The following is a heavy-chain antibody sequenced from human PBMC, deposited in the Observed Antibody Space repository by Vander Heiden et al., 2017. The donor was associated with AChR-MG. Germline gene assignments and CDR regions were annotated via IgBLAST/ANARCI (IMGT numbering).Heavy chain of an antibody. V-gene: IGHV4-34*01. CDR3: ARGKRGFIVVARYGMDV. D-gene: IGHD2-15*01. CDR2: INHSGSP. J-gene: IGHJ6*02. Sequence: HVQPPQSGAGLLKPSETLPPTRAVSRGSFCCYYWSWIRQPPGKGLEWIGEINHSGSPNYNPSLESRVTISVDTSKNQFSLKLSSVTAADTAVYYCARGKRGFIVVARYGMDVWGQGTTVTVSS. CDR1: RGSFCCYY.